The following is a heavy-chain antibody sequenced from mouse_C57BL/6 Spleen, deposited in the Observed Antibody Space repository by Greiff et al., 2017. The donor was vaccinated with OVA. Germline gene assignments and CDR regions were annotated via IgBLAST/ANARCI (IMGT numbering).Heavy chain of an antibody. CDR2: IYPGSGST. J-gene: IGHJ3*01. CDR3: ARTGNYEAWFAY. D-gene: IGHD2-1*01. V-gene: IGHV1-55*01. Sequence: QVQLKQSGAELVKPGASVKMSCKASGYTFTSYWITWVKQRPGQGLEWIGDIYPGSGSTNYNEKFKSKATLTVDTSSSTAYMQLSSLTSEDSAVYYCARTGNYEAWFAYWGQGTLVTVSA. CDR1: GYTFTSYW.